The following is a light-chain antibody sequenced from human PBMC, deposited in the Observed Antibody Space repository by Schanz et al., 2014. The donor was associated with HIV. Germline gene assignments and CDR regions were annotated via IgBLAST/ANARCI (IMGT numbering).Light chain of an antibody. V-gene: IGLV1-40*01. CDR2: GNS. CDR1: SSNIGAGYD. J-gene: IGLJ2*01. CDR3: SAYTWRTAVV. Sequence: QSVLTQPPSVSGAPGQRVTISCTGSSSNIGAGYDVHWYQQLPGTAPKLLIYGNSNRPSGVPDRFSGSKSGTSASLAITGLQAEDEADYYCSAYTWRTAVVFGGGTKLTVL.